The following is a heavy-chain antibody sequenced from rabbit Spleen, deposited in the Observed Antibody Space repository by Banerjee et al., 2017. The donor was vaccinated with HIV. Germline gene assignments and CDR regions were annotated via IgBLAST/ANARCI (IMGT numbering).Heavy chain of an antibody. D-gene: IGHD2-1*01. V-gene: IGHV1S45*01. CDR2: INIVTGKS. J-gene: IGHJ4*01. CDR3: ARGSATMTMVITGYYLNL. Sequence: EQLEESGGGLVKPEGSLTLTCKASGVSFSDKDVMCWVRQAPGKGLEWIACINIVTGKSVYASWAKGRFIMSRTSSTKVTLQMTSLTAADTATYFCARGSATMTMVITGYYLNLWGQGTLVTVS. CDR1: GVSFSDKDV.